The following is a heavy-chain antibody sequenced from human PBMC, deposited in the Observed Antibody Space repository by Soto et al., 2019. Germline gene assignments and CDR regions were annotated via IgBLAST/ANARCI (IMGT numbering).Heavy chain of an antibody. Sequence: SETLSLTCTVSGGSISSGGYWTWIRQHPGKGLEWIGHIYYSESTYYNPSLKSRLTISLDTSKNQFSLKLSSVTAADTAVYYCARDTYNSESGGYYQYYFDYWGQGTLVTVSS. D-gene: IGHD3-22*01. CDR2: IYYSEST. CDR1: GGSISSGGY. CDR3: ARDTYNSESGGYYQYYFDY. V-gene: IGHV4-31*02. J-gene: IGHJ4*02.